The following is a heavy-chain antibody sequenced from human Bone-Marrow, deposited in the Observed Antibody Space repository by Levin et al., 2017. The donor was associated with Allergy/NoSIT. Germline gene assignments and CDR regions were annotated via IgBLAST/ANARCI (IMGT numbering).Heavy chain of an antibody. Sequence: PGGSLRLSCAASGFTFSSYWMHWVRQAPGKGLVWVSRINSDGSSTSYADSVKGRFTISRDNAKNTLYLQMNSLRAEDTAVYYCASPPTRLDQDYFDYWGQGTLVTVSS. V-gene: IGHV3-74*01. D-gene: IGHD1/OR15-1a*01. CDR2: INSDGSST. CDR1: GFTFSSYW. J-gene: IGHJ4*02. CDR3: ASPPTRLDQDYFDY.